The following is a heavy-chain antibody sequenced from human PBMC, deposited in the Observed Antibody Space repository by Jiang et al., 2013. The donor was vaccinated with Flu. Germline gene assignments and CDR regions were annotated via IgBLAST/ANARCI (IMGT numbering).Heavy chain of an antibody. J-gene: IGHJ6*02. Sequence: PSETLSLTCAVYGGSFSGYYWSWIRQPPGKGLEWIGEINHSGSTNYNPSLKSRVTISVDTSKNQFSLKLSSVTAADTAVYYCARVNYYGSGPDGMDVWGQGTTVTVSS. D-gene: IGHD3-10*01. CDR3: ARVNYYGSGPDGMDV. CDR1: GGSFSGYY. CDR2: INHSGST. V-gene: IGHV4-34*01.